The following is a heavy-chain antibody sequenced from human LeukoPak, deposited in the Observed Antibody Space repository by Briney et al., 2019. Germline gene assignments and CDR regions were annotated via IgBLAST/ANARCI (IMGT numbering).Heavy chain of an antibody. CDR3: ARVYYSNSYDYWYFDL. CDR2: ISTSGST. V-gene: IGHV4-4*07. Sequence: ASETLSLTCTVSGGSISSYYWSWIRQPAGKGLESIGHISTSGSTYYNPSLESRVTISVDTSKNQFSLKLSSVTAADTAVYYCARVYYSNSYDYWYFDLWGRGTLVTVSS. D-gene: IGHD6-13*01. J-gene: IGHJ2*01. CDR1: GGSISSYY.